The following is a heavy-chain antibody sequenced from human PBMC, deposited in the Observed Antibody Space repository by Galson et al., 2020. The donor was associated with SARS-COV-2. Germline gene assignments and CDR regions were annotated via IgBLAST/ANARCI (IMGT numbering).Heavy chain of an antibody. V-gene: IGHV5-51*01. J-gene: IGHJ4*02. CDR3: ARHNRSSSGWYLYYFVY. Sequence: HGESLKISCKGSGYSFTSYWIGWVRQMPGKGLEWMGIIYPGDSDTRYSPSFQGQVTISADKSISTAYLQWSSLKASDTAMYYCARHNRSSSGWYLYYFVYWGQGTLVAVSS. CDR2: IYPGDSDT. D-gene: IGHD6-6*01. CDR1: GYSFTSYW.